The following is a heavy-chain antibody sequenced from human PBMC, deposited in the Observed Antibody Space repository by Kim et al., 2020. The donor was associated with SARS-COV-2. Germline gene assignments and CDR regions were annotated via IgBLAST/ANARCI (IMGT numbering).Heavy chain of an antibody. CDR3: TRGGSVAPIDS. V-gene: IGHV3-49*04. CDR1: GFTFGDYA. D-gene: IGHD6-19*01. J-gene: IGHJ4*02. Sequence: GGSLRLSCTASGFTFGDYAMSWVRQAPGKGLEWVGFIRSKAYGGTTEYAASVKGRFTISRDDSKSIAYLQMNSLKTEDTAVYYCTRGGSVAPIDSWGQGTLVTVSS. CDR2: IRSKAYGGTT.